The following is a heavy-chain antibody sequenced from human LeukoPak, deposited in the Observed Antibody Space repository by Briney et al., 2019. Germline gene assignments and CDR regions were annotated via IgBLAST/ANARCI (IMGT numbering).Heavy chain of an antibody. CDR1: GDSISPYY. D-gene: IGHD6-19*01. CDR2: VYYSGST. CDR3: ARDSRYASGRAFDN. Sequence: PSETLSLTCTVSGDSISPYYWGWIRQPPGKAVEWIGYVYYSGSTNYNPSLKSRVTISVDSSKTQFSLKLRSATAADTAVYFCARDSRYASGRAFDNWGQGTLVTVSS. V-gene: IGHV4-59*01. J-gene: IGHJ4*02.